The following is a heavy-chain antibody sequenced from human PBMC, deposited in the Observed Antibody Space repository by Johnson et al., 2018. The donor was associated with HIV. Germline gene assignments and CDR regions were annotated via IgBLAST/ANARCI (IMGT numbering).Heavy chain of an antibody. CDR1: GFTFDDYA. J-gene: IGHJ3*02. CDR3: ARARGGEGSGSYAFDI. CDR2: ISWNSGSL. D-gene: IGHD3-10*01. V-gene: IGHV3-9*01. Sequence: VHLVESRGGLVQPGRSLRLSCAASGFTFDDYAMHWVRQAPGKGLEWVSGISWNSGSLGYADPVKGRFTISRDNSKNTLYLQMNSLRAEDTAVYYCARARGGEGSGSYAFDIWGQGTMVTVSS.